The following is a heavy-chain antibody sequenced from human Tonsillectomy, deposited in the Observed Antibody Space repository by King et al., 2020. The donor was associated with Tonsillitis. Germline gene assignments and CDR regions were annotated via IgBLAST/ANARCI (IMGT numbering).Heavy chain of an antibody. V-gene: IGHV4-39*01. J-gene: IGHJ4*02. CDR2: IYYTGNT. D-gene: IGHD3-22*01. CDR3: ARGALIGSGYYFSFAH. Sequence: LQLQESGPGLVKPSETLSLTCTVSGGSISSSSYYWGWIRQPPGKGLEWIGSIYYTGNTYYNPSLKSRVTISGDTSKNQFSLKLSSVTAADTAVYYCARGALIGSGYYFSFAHWGQGILVTVSS. CDR1: GGSISSSSYY.